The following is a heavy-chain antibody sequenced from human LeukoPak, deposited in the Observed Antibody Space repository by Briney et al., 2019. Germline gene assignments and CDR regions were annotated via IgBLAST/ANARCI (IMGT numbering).Heavy chain of an antibody. J-gene: IGHJ4*02. Sequence: GGSLRLSCAASGFTFDVYAMHWVRQAPGKGLEWVSGISWNSGSIGYADSVKGRFTISRDNAKNSLYLQMNSLRAEDTALYYCAKGHLIAAAGSGYFDYWGQGTLVTVSS. CDR2: ISWNSGSI. D-gene: IGHD6-13*01. CDR1: GFTFDVYA. V-gene: IGHV3-9*01. CDR3: AKGHLIAAAGSGYFDY.